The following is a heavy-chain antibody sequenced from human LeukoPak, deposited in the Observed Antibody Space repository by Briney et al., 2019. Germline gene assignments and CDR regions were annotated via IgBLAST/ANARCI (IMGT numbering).Heavy chain of an antibody. Sequence: SETLSLTCTVSGGSISSYCWSWIRQPPGKGLEWIGYIYYSGSTNYIPSLKSRVTISVDTSKNQFSLKLSSVTAADTAVYYCARHEWEPLPFDYWGQGTLVTVSS. CDR3: ARHEWEPLPFDY. D-gene: IGHD1-26*01. CDR1: GGSISSYC. J-gene: IGHJ4*02. CDR2: IYYSGST. V-gene: IGHV4-59*08.